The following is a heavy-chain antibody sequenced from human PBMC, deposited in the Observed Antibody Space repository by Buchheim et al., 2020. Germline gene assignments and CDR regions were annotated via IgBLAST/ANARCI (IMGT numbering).Heavy chain of an antibody. CDR1: GFTFSSYS. CDR3: AREGGYYYDSSGYYPCDY. V-gene: IGHV3-21*01. J-gene: IGHJ4*02. CDR2: ISSSSSYI. D-gene: IGHD3-22*01. Sequence: EVQLVESGGGLVKPGGSLRLSCAASGFTFSSYSMNWVRQAPGKGLEWVSSISSSSSYIYYAESVKGRFTISRDNAKNSLYLQMNSLRAEDTAVYYCAREGGYYYDSSGYYPCDYWGQGTL.